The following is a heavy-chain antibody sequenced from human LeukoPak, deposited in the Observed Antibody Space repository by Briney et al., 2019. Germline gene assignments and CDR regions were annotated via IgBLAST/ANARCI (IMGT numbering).Heavy chain of an antibody. D-gene: IGHD3-10*01. CDR3: ARGKARGANFGINWFDP. Sequence: GASVKVSCKASGYTFTSYDSNWVRQATGQGVEWMGWMNPNRGNTGYAQKFQGRVTMTRITSISTDYMELSSLRSEDTAVYYCARGKARGANFGINWFDPWGQGTLVTVSS. V-gene: IGHV1-8*01. CDR2: MNPNRGNT. CDR1: GYTFTSYD. J-gene: IGHJ5*02.